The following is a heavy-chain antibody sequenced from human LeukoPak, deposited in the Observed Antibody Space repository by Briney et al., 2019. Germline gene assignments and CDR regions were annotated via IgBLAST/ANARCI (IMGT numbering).Heavy chain of an antibody. CDR2: IYYSGSA. J-gene: IGHJ4*02. D-gene: IGHD4-23*01. V-gene: IGHV4-59*01. Sequence: SETLSLTCTVSGGSISSYYWSWIRQPPGKGLEWIGYIYYSGSANYNPSLKSRVTISVDTSKNQFSLKLSSVTAADTAVYYCASRVTSRRPFDYWGQGTLVTVSS. CDR3: ASRVTSRRPFDY. CDR1: GGSISSYY.